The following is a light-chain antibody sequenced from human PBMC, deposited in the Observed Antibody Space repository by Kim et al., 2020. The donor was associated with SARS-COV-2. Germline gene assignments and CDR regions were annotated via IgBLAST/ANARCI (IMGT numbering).Light chain of an antibody. Sequence: ASPGDRVTITCRASQVISSNLAWYQQKSGKAPKLLIYAASTLQSGVPSRFSGSGSGTDFTLTISCLQSEDFATYYCQQYYSYPRTFGQGTKVDIK. CDR2: AAS. V-gene: IGKV1-8*01. CDR1: QVISSN. CDR3: QQYYSYPRT. J-gene: IGKJ1*01.